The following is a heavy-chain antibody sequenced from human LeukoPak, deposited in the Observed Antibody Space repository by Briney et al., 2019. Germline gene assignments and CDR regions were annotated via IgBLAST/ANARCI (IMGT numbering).Heavy chain of an antibody. Sequence: GGSLRLSCAASGFTFNAYTMNWVRRAPGKGLEWVSSISSSSTYIYYADSVKGRFTISRDNAKNSLYLQMNSLRAEDTAVYYCASRAGYTGSWSAFDYWGQGTLVTVSS. J-gene: IGHJ4*02. V-gene: IGHV3-21*04. CDR1: GFTFNAYT. CDR3: ASRAGYTGSWSAFDY. D-gene: IGHD6-13*01. CDR2: ISSSSTYI.